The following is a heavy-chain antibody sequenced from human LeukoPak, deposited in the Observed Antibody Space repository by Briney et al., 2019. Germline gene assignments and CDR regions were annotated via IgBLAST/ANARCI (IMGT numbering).Heavy chain of an antibody. D-gene: IGHD6-19*01. V-gene: IGHV3-21*04. J-gene: IGHJ4*02. CDR2: ISSSSSYI. CDR3: AKSRYSSGWLLDY. Sequence: QTGGSLRLSCAASGFTFSSYSMTWVRQAPGKGLEWVSSISSSSSYIYYADSVKGRFTISRDNSKNTLYLQMNSLRAEDTAVYYCAKSRYSSGWLLDYWGQGTLVTVSS. CDR1: GFTFSSYS.